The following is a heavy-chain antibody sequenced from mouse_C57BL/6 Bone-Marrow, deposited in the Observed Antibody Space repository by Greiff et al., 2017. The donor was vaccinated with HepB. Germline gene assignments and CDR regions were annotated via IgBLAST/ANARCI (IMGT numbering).Heavy chain of an antibody. CDR1: GFSLTSYG. V-gene: IGHV2-5*01. D-gene: IGHD1-1*01. J-gene: IGHJ1*03. Sequence: VKLVESGPGLVQPSQSLSITCTVSGFSLTSYGVHWVRQSPGKGLEWLGVIWRGGSTDYNAAFMSRLSITKDNSKSQVFFKMNSLQADDTAIYYCAKKRNYGSRYWYFDVWGTGTTVTVSS. CDR2: IWRGGST. CDR3: AKKRNYGSRYWYFDV.